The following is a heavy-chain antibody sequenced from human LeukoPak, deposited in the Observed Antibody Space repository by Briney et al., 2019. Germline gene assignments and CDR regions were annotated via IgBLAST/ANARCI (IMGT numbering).Heavy chain of an antibody. Sequence: SVEVSCKASGGTFSSYAISWVRQAPGQGLEWMGGIIPIFGTANYAQKFQGRVTITADESTSTAYMELSSLRSEDTAVYYCATDIVVVPAAIQGDYWGQGTLVTVSS. CDR1: GGTFSSYA. CDR2: IIPIFGTA. CDR3: ATDIVVVPAAIQGDY. D-gene: IGHD2-2*02. J-gene: IGHJ4*02. V-gene: IGHV1-69*13.